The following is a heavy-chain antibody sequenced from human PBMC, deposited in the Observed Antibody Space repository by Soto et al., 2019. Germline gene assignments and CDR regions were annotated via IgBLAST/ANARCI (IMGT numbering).Heavy chain of an antibody. V-gene: IGHV3-30*18. CDR3: AKERIAEDAFDI. CDR1: GFTFSSYG. Sequence: QVQLVESGGGVVQPGRSLRLSCAASGFTFSSYGMHWVRQAPGKGLEWVAVISYDGSNKYYADSVKGRFTISRDNSKNTLYLQMNSLRAEDTAVYYCAKERIAEDAFDIWGQGTMVTVSS. J-gene: IGHJ3*02. D-gene: IGHD6-13*01. CDR2: ISYDGSNK.